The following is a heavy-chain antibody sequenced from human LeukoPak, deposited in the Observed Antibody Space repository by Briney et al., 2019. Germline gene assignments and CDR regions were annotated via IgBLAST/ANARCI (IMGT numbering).Heavy chain of an antibody. V-gene: IGHV3-30-3*01. Sequence: GGSLRLSCAASGFTFSSYAMHWVRQAPGKGLEGVAVISYDGSNKYYADSVKGRFTISRDNSKNTLYLQMNSLRAEDTAVYYCASSEVVVINIFDYWGQRTLVTVSS. CDR1: GFTFSSYA. D-gene: IGHD3-22*01. CDR3: ASSEVVVINIFDY. CDR2: ISYDGSNK. J-gene: IGHJ4*02.